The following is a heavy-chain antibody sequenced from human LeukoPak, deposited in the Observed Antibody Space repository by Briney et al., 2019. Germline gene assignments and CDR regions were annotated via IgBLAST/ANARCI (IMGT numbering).Heavy chain of an antibody. J-gene: IGHJ4*02. D-gene: IGHD2-21*02. CDR1: GYTFTSYY. CDR2: INPSGGST. V-gene: IGHV1-46*01. CDR3: ARAKHIVVVTAPSEIDY. Sequence: ASVKVSCKASGYTFTSYYMHWVRQAPGQGLEWMGIINPSGGSTSYAQKFQGRVTMTRDTSTSTVYMELSSLRSEDTAVYYCARAKHIVVVTAPSEIDYWGQGTLVTVSS.